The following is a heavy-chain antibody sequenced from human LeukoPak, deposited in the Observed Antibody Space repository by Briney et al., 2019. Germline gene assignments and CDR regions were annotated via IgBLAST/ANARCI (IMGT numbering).Heavy chain of an antibody. J-gene: IGHJ4*02. Sequence: GASVKVSCKASGYTFTSYGISWVRQAPGQGLEWMGWISAYNGNTNYAQKLQGRVTMTTDTSTSTAYMELRSLRFDDTAVYYCASSRRDGYNMGEGFDYWGQGTLVTVSS. CDR1: GYTFTSYG. CDR3: ASSRRDGYNMGEGFDY. CDR2: ISAYNGNT. V-gene: IGHV1-18*01. D-gene: IGHD5-24*01.